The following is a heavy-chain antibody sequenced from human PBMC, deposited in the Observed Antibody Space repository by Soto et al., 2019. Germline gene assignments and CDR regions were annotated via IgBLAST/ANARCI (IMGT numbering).Heavy chain of an antibody. V-gene: IGHV3-33*01. D-gene: IGHD2-15*01. CDR3: ARDRVVGALTWGLGRGDMDV. J-gene: IGHJ6*02. CDR2: IWYDGSNK. CDR1: GFTFSSYG. Sequence: GGSLRLSCAASGFTFSSYGMHWVRQAPGKGLEWVAVIWYDGSNKYYADSVKGRFTISRDNSKNTLYLQMNSLRAEDTAVYYCARDRVVGALTWGLGRGDMDVWGQGTTVTVSS.